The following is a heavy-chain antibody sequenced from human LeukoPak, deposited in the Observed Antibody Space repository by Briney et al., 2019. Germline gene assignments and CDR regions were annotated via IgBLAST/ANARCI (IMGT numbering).Heavy chain of an antibody. Sequence: VASVTVSCKASHYTFTSYSINWVRQAPGQGLEWMGWISPSNGNTEYAEKIQGRVTMTVDTSTRTVYMELRSLQSDDTAVYYCAKDSGWELQEYFFDDWGQGTLVTVSS. CDR2: ISPSNGNT. V-gene: IGHV1-18*01. CDR3: AKDSGWELQEYFFDD. CDR1: HYTFTSYS. D-gene: IGHD1-26*01. J-gene: IGHJ4*02.